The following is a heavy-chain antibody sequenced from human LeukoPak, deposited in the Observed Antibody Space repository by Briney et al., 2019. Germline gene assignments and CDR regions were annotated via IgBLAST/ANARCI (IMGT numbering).Heavy chain of an antibody. CDR1: GYTFTGYY. J-gene: IGHJ4*02. D-gene: IGHD2-2*02. CDR2: INPNSGGT. V-gene: IGHV1-2*02. Sequence: ASVKVSCKASGYTFTGYYMHWVRQAPGQGLEWMGWINPNSGGTNYAQQFQGRVTMTRDTSISTAYMELSRLRSDDTAVYYCARGGGRYCSSTSCYTLVYWGQGTLVTVSS. CDR3: ARGGGRYCSSTSCYTLVY.